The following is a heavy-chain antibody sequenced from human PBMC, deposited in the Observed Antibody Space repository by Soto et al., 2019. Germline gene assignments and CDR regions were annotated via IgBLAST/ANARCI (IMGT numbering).Heavy chain of an antibody. Sequence: ASVKVSYKASGCTFPSYAMHWVRQAPGQRLEWMGWINAGNGNTKYSQKFQGRVTITRDTSASTAYMELSSLRSEDTAVYYCARGGSGSYYYCLDVWGRGTTVTVSS. CDR3: ARGGSGSYYYCLDV. CDR1: GCTFPSYA. J-gene: IGHJ6*02. V-gene: IGHV1-3*01. CDR2: INAGNGNT. D-gene: IGHD3-10*01.